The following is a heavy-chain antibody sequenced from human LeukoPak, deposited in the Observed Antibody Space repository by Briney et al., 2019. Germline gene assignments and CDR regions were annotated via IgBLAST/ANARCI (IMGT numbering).Heavy chain of an antibody. CDR3: ARVRWQQLVSYYYYYMDV. J-gene: IGHJ6*03. V-gene: IGHV3-74*01. D-gene: IGHD6-13*01. CDR2: INSDGSST. CDR1: GFTFSSYW. Sequence: GGSLRLSCAASGFTFSSYWMHWVRQAPGKGLVWVSRINSDGSSTSYADSVKGRFTISRDNAKNTLYLQMNSLRAEDTAVYYCARVRWQQLVSYYYYYMDVWGKGTTVTVSS.